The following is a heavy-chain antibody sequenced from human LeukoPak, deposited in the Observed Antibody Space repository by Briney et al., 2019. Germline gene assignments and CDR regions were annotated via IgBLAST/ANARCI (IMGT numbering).Heavy chain of an antibody. CDR3: ARTPPRGLIDY. Sequence: ASVKVSCKASGYTFNSYDISWVRQASGQGLEWMGWMSPKRANTGYAQKFQGRVTITRDTSISTAYMELSSLTSEDTAVYYCARTPPRGLIDYWGQGTLVTVSS. J-gene: IGHJ4*02. V-gene: IGHV1-8*03. CDR2: MSPKRANT. CDR1: GYTFNSYD. D-gene: IGHD3-16*01.